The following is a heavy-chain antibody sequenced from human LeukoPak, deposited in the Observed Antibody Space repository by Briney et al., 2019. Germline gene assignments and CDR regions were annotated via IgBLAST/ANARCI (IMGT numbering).Heavy chain of an antibody. V-gene: IGHV4-59*01. CDR1: GGSISSYY. CDR3: ARFMTTGKAFDI. J-gene: IGHJ3*02. CDR2: IYYSGST. D-gene: IGHD3-16*01. Sequence: SETLSLTCTVSGGSISSYYWSWIQQPPGKGLEWIGYIYYSGSTNYNPSLKSQITISVDPTKNQFYLKLISVTAADTAVYYCARFMTTGKAFDIWGQGTMVTVSS.